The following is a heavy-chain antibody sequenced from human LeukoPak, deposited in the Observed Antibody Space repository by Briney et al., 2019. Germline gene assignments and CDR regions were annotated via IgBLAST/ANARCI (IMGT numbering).Heavy chain of an antibody. CDR1: GFAFPTYA. D-gene: IGHD2-15*01. CDR3: ARQDIVVVVAARCDAFDI. V-gene: IGHV3-23*01. Sequence: GGSLRLSCVASGFAFPTYAMMWVRQVPGKGLEWVSAISGSGGSTYYADSVKGRFTISRDNSKNTLYLQMNSLRAEDTAVYYCARQDIVVVVAARCDAFDIWGQGTMVTVSS. CDR2: ISGSGGST. J-gene: IGHJ3*02.